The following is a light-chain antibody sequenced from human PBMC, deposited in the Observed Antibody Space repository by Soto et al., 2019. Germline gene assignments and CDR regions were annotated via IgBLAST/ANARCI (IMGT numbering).Light chain of an antibody. J-gene: IGLJ2*01. CDR3: QILGSGIVV. V-gene: IGLV4-69*01. CDR2: LNSDGSH. Sequence: QLVLTQSPSASASLGASVKLTCTLSSGHSNYAIAWHQQQSEKGPRYLMKLNSDGSHSKGDGIPDRFSGSSSGAERYLTISGLQSEDEADYYCQILGSGIVVFGGGTKLTVL. CDR1: SGHSNYA.